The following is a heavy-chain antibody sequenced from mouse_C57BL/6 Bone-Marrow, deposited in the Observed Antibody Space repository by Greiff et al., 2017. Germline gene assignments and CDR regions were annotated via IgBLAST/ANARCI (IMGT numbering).Heavy chain of an antibody. D-gene: IGHD1-3*01. CDR2: INSDGGST. J-gene: IGHJ4*01. CDR3: ARGGVKDAMDY. V-gene: IGHV5-2*01. CDR1: EYEFPSYD. Sequence: EVLLVESGGGLVQPGESLKLSCESNEYEFPSYDMSWVRKTPEKRLELVAAINSDGGSTYYPDTMERRFIISRDDTKKTLYLQLSSLRSEDTALYYCARGGVKDAMDYWGQGTSVTVSS.